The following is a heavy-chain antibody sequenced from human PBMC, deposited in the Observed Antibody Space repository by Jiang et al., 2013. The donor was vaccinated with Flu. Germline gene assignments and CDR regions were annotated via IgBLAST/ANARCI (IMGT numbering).Heavy chain of an antibody. V-gene: IGHV5-51*03. CDR2: IYPGDSDT. D-gene: IGHD3-16*01. Sequence: GAEVKKPGESLKISCKGSGYSFTSYWIGWVRQMPGKGLEWMGIIYPGDSDTRYSPSFQGQVTISADKSISTAYLQWSSLKASDTAMYYCARRGYDDVWGRRYWYFDPWGRGTLVTVSS. J-gene: IGHJ2*01. CDR3: ARRGYDDVWGRRYWYFDP. CDR1: GYSFTSYW.